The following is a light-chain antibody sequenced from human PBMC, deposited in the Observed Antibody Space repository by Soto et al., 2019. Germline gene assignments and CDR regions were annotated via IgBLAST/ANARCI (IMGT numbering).Light chain of an antibody. Sequence: EIVSTQSPATLSVSHGERATLSCRASQSVSSNLAWYQQKPGQAPRLLIYGASTRATGIPARFSGSGSGTEFTLTISSLQSEDFAVYYCQQYNNWPSITFGQGTRLEFK. J-gene: IGKJ5*01. CDR1: QSVSSN. CDR3: QQYNNWPSIT. V-gene: IGKV3-15*01. CDR2: GAS.